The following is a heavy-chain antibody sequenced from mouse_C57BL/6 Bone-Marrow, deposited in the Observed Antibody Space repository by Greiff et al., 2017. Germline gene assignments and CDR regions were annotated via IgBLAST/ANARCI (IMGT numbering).Heavy chain of an antibody. Sequence: VQLQQSGPELVKPGASVKISCKASGYSFTGYYMNWVKQSPEKSLEWIGEINPSTGGTTYNQKFKAKATLTVDKTSSTAYMQLKSLTSEDSAVYYCASCWSHLDYWGQGTTLTVSS. J-gene: IGHJ2*01. CDR2: INPSTGGT. CDR3: ASCWSHLDY. V-gene: IGHV1-42*01. CDR1: GYSFTGYY.